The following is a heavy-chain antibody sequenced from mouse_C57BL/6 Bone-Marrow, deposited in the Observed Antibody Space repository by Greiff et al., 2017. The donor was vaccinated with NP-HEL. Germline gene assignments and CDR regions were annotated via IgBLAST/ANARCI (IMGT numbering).Heavy chain of an antibody. J-gene: IGHJ2*01. CDR1: GFNIKNTY. V-gene: IGHV14-3*01. CDR2: IDPANGNT. D-gene: IGHD1-1*01. Sequence: VHVKQSVAELVRPGASVKLSCTASGFNIKNTYMHWVKQRPEQGLEWIGRIDPANGNTKYAPKFQGKATITADTSSNTAYLQLSSLTSEDTAIYYCARRGHYYGSRSNYWGQGTTLTVSS. CDR3: ARRGHYYGSRSNY.